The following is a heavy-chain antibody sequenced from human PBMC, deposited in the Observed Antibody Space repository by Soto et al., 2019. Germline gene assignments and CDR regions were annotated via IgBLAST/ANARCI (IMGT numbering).Heavy chain of an antibody. CDR3: ARDDIPGRAVAIYGMDV. CDR2: IWYDGSNK. Sequence: GGSLRLSCAASRFTFSNYGMHWVRQAPGKGLEWVAVIWYDGSNKYYADSVKGRFTISRDNSKNTLYLQMNSLRAEDTAVYYCARDDIPGRAVAIYGMDVWGQGTTATVSS. V-gene: IGHV3-33*01. J-gene: IGHJ6*02. D-gene: IGHD6-19*01. CDR1: RFTFSNYG.